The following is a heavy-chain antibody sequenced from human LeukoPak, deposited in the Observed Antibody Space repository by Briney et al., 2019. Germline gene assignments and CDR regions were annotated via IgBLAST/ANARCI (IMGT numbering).Heavy chain of an antibody. J-gene: IGHJ4*02. CDR1: GFTFDDYA. D-gene: IGHD6-19*01. CDR2: ISWNSGSI. V-gene: IGHV3-9*01. Sequence: GRSLRLSCAASGFTFDDYAMHWVRQAPGKGLEWVSGISWNSGSIGYADSVKGRFTISRDNAKNSLYLQMNSLRAEDTALYYYAKDISSGLDSHFDYWGQGTLVTVSS. CDR3: AKDISSGLDSHFDY.